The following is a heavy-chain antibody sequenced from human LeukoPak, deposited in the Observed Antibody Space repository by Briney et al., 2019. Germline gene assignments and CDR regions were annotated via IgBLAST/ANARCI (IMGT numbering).Heavy chain of an antibody. Sequence: GGSLRLSCTASGFTFGDYVMSWFRQAPGKGLECVAFIRSKAYGATTEYAASVEGRSTISRDDYKSIAYLQMNSLKTEDTAVYYCARSSRETAAFAYWGFDPWGQGTLVTVSS. CDR2: IRSKAYGATT. CDR1: GFTFGDYV. CDR3: ARSSRETAAFAYWGFDP. D-gene: IGHD6-13*01. V-gene: IGHV3-49*03. J-gene: IGHJ5*02.